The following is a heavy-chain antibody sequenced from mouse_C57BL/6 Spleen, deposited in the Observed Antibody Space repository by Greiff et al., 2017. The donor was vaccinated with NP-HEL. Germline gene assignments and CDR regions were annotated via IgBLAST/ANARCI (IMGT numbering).Heavy chain of an antibody. V-gene: IGHV1-55*01. Sequence: VQLQQPGAELVKPGASVKMSSKASGYTFTSYWITWVKQRPGQGLEWIGDIYPGSGSTNYTEKFKSKATLTVDTSSSTAYMQLSSLTSEVSAVYYCASITTDYWGQGTTLTVSS. CDR2: IYPGSGST. D-gene: IGHD1-1*01. CDR3: ASITTDY. J-gene: IGHJ2*01. CDR1: GYTFTSYW.